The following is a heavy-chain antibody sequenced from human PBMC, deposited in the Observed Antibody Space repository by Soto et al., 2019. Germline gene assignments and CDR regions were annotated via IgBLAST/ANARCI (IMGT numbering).Heavy chain of an antibody. D-gene: IGHD3-10*01. CDR2: INHSGST. Sequence: SETLSLTCAVYGGSFSGYYWSWIRQPPGKGLEWIGEINHSGSTNYNPSLKSRVTISVDTSKNQFSLKLSSVTAADTAVYYCARGNGSGSYYNVSPSMDVWGQGTTVSVSS. CDR1: GGSFSGYY. CDR3: ARGNGSGSYYNVSPSMDV. J-gene: IGHJ6*02. V-gene: IGHV4-34*01.